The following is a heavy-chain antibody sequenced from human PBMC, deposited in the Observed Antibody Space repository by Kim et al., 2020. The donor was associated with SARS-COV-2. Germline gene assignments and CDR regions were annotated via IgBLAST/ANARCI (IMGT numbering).Heavy chain of an antibody. CDR3: ARGLGDGSGSV. J-gene: IGHJ4*02. D-gene: IGHD3-10*01. CDR1: GGSFSGYY. CDR2: INHSGST. Sequence: SETLSLTCAVYGGSFSGYYWSWIRQPPGKGLEWIGEINHSGSTNYNPSLKSRVTISVDTSKNQFSLKLSSVTAADTAVYYCARGLGDGSGSVWGQGTLVT. V-gene: IGHV4-34*01.